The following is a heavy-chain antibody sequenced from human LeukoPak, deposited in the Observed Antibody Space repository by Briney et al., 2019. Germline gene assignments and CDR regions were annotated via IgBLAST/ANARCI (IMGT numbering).Heavy chain of an antibody. CDR1: GYSFTSYW. Sequence: RHGESLKISCKGSGYSFTSYWIGWVRQMPGKGLEWMGIIYPGDSDTRYSPSFQGQVTIPADKSISTAYLQWSSLKASDTAMYYCARHASYYDSSGYPSCDYWGQGTLVTVSS. J-gene: IGHJ4*02. V-gene: IGHV5-51*01. CDR2: IYPGDSDT. D-gene: IGHD3-22*01. CDR3: ARHASYYDSSGYPSCDY.